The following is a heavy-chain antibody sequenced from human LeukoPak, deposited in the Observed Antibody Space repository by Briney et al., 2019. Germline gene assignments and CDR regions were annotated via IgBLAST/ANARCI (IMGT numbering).Heavy chain of an antibody. CDR3: ARDTSSYYYGPGSFDY. V-gene: IGHV3-30*04. CDR2: LSYDGSNT. J-gene: IGHJ4*02. CDR1: GFIFSRYA. D-gene: IGHD3-10*01. Sequence: GGSVRLSCAASGFIFSRYAMHGVRQAPGKGLEGVAVLSYDGSNTYYRDSVRGRFTISRDNSKNTLYLQMDNMRAEDTAVYYCARDTSSYYYGPGSFDYWGQGTLVTVSS.